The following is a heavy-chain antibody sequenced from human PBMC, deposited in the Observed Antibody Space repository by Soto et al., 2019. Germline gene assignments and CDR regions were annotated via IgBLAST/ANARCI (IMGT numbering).Heavy chain of an antibody. Sequence: LARTVSGDSMCIYYWTLTLQPPGKGLEWIGYIYSIGGTSYNPSLNSRVTMSVDTSKNQFSLKLSSLTAAYTSVYCCASTLPGSLMDYWVQGTLVTVSS. J-gene: IGHJ4*02. CDR3: ASTLPGSLMDY. D-gene: IGHD2-21*02. CDR1: GDSMCIYY. CDR2: IYSIGGT. V-gene: IGHV4-59*01.